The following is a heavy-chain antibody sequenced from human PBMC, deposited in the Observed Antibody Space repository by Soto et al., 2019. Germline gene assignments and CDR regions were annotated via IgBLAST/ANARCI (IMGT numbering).Heavy chain of an antibody. J-gene: IGHJ4*02. D-gene: IGHD3-16*01. Sequence: EVQLVESGGGLVQPGGSLRLSCAAAGFTFSDHYMDWVRQAPGKGLEWVGRARNKPKGYTTEYAASVKGRFTISRDDSKNSLYLQIDSLKTEDTAVYYCARVSLNRLRAYEYWGQGTLVTVSS. CDR1: GFTFSDHY. V-gene: IGHV3-72*01. CDR3: ARVSLNRLRAYEY. CDR2: ARNKPKGYTT.